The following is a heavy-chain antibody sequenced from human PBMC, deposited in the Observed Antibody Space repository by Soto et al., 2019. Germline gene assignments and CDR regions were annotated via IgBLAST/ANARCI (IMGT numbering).Heavy chain of an antibody. D-gene: IGHD3-9*01. CDR2: MNPNSGNT. V-gene: IGHV1-8*01. Sequence: ASVKVSCKASGYTFTSYDINWVRQATGQGLEWMGWMNPNSGNTGYAQKFQGRVTMTRNTSISTAYMELSSLRSEDTAVYYCARPRRRYYDILTGYYREGDYWGQGTLVTVSS. CDR1: GYTFTSYD. CDR3: ARPRRRYYDILTGYYREGDY. J-gene: IGHJ4*02.